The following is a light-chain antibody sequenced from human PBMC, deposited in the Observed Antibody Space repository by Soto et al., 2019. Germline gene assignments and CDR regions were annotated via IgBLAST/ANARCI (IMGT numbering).Light chain of an antibody. V-gene: IGLV2-14*03. CDR2: DVS. Sequence: QSVLTQPASVSGSPGQSITISCTETSSDVAEYKYVSLYQQHPGRAPKLIIYDVSNRPSGVSNRFSGSKSGSTASLTISGLQAEDEADYYCSAYTTSIALYVFGAGTKVTVL. CDR1: SSDVAEYKY. J-gene: IGLJ1*01. CDR3: SAYTTSIALYV.